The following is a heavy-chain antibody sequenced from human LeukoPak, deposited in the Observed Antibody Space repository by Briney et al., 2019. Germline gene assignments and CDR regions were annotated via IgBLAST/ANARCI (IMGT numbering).Heavy chain of an antibody. J-gene: IGHJ3*02. V-gene: IGHV4-34*01. Sequence: SETLSLTCAVYGGSFSGYYWGWIRQPPGKGLEWIGEINHTGSTNYNTSLKSRVTLSVDTSKNQFSLKLSSVTAADTAVYYCARTLYSSSSGAFDIWGQGTMVTVSS. CDR1: GGSFSGYY. D-gene: IGHD6-13*01. CDR3: ARTLYSSSSGAFDI. CDR2: INHTGST.